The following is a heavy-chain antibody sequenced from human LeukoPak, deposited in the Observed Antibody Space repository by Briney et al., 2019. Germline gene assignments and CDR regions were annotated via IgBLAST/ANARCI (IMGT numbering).Heavy chain of an antibody. V-gene: IGHV4-59*01. CDR2: IYYAGST. CDR1: GDSISSSY. J-gene: IGHJ3*02. Sequence: SETLSLTCTVYGDSISSSYWSWIRQPPGKGLEWIGFIYYAGSTNYNPSLKSRVTISVDTSKSQFSLKLSSVTAADTAVYFCARDRPGIAVAGDAFDIWGRGTMVTVSS. CDR3: ARDRPGIAVAGDAFDI. D-gene: IGHD6-19*01.